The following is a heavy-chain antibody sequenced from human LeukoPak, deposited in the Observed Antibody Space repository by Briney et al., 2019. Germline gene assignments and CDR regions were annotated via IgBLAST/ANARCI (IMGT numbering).Heavy chain of an antibody. CDR2: IIPIFGTA. V-gene: IGHV1-69*05. Sequence: ASVKVSCKASGGTFSSYAISWVRQAPGQGLEWMGGIIPIFGTANYAQKFQGRVTITTDESTSTAYMELSSLRSEDTAVYYCARSWVPAAHYYYYYYMDVWGKGTTVTVSS. J-gene: IGHJ6*03. D-gene: IGHD2-2*01. CDR1: GGTFSSYA. CDR3: ARSWVPAAHYYYYYYMDV.